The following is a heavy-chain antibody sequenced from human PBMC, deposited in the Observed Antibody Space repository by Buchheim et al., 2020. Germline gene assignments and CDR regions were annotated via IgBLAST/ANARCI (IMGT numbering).Heavy chain of an antibody. V-gene: IGHV4-39*01. CDR3: ARRGSIAARGRYFDY. CDR1: GGSISSSSYS. D-gene: IGHD6-6*01. J-gene: IGHJ4*02. CDR2: ISYSGSP. Sequence: QLQLQESGPGLVKPSETLSLTCTVSGGSISSSSYSWGWIRQPPGKGLEWIGSISYSGSPYYNPSLKSRVTISVDTSKNQFSLKLSSVTAADTAVYYCARRGSIAARGRYFDYWGQGTL.